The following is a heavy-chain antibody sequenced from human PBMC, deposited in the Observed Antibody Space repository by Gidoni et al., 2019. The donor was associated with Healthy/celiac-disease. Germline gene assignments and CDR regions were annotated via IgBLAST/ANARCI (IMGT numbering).Heavy chain of an antibody. Sequence: VQLLESGGGLVQPGGSLSLSCAASGFTFSSYAMSWVRRAPGTGVEGVSTIRGSGGSTYYADSVKGRFTISRDNSKNTLYLQMNSLRAEDTAVYYCAKSIVVVITTFWYFDLWGRGTLVTVSS. J-gene: IGHJ2*01. V-gene: IGHV3-23*01. CDR2: IRGSGGST. D-gene: IGHD3-22*01. CDR1: GFTFSSYA. CDR3: AKSIVVVITTFWYFDL.